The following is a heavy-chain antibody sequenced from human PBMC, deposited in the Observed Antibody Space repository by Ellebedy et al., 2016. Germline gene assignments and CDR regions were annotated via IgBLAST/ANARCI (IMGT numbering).Heavy chain of an antibody. CDR3: AGGPSTVTSVYGMDV. D-gene: IGHD4-17*01. CDR2: INHSGST. Sequence: GSLRLSXAAYGGSFSGYYWSWIRQPPGKGLEWIGEINHSGSTNYNPSLKSRVTISVDTSKNQFSLKLSSMTAADTAVYYCAGGPSTVTSVYGMDVWGQGTTVTVSS. V-gene: IGHV4-34*01. J-gene: IGHJ6*02. CDR1: GGSFSGYY.